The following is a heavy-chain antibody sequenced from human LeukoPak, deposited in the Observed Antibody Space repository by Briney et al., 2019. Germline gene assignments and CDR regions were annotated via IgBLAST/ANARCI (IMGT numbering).Heavy chain of an antibody. CDR1: GLTFSSYW. CDR3: AGWGDSGYDHS. CDR2: IKGDGSST. Sequence: GGSLRLSCAGSGLTFSSYWMHWVRQAPGKGLVWVSSIKGDGSSTSYADSVKGRFTISRDNTKNTLYLQMNSLRAEDTAVYYCAGWGDSGYDHSWGQGTLVTVSS. J-gene: IGHJ4*02. D-gene: IGHD5-12*01. V-gene: IGHV3-74*01.